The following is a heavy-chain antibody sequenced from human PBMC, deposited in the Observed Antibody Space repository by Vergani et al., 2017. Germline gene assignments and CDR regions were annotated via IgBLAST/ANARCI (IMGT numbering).Heavy chain of an antibody. J-gene: IGHJ6*02. CDR3: ARLVTVTPYYYYGMDV. V-gene: IGHV1-3*01. D-gene: IGHD4-11*01. Sequence: QVQLVQSGAEVKKPGASVKVSCKASGYTFTSYAMHWVRQAPGQRLEWMGWINAGNGNTKYSQKFQGRVTITRDTSASTAYMELRSLRSEDTAVYYCARLVTVTPYYYYGMDVWGQGTTVTVSS. CDR1: GYTFTSYA. CDR2: INAGNGNT.